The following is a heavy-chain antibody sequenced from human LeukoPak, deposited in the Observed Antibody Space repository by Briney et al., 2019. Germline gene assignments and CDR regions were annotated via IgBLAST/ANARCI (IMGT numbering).Heavy chain of an antibody. CDR1: GFTFSSYS. J-gene: IGHJ3*02. D-gene: IGHD3-10*01. V-gene: IGHV3-21*01. Sequence: SGGSLRLSCAASGFTFSSYSMNWVRQAPGKGLEWVSSISSSSSSYIYYADSVKGRFTISRDNAKNSLYLQMNSLRAEDTAVYYCARDPLLWFGELSPRGSNDAFDIWGQGTMVTVSS. CDR3: ARDPLLWFGELSPRGSNDAFDI. CDR2: ISSSSSSYI.